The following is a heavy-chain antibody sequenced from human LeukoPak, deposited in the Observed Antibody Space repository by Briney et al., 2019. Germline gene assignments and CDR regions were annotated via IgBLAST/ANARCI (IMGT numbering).Heavy chain of an antibody. CDR1: GFTFSSYA. CDR3: ARGWFGEAPFDY. Sequence: GGSLRLSCAASGFTFSSYAMSWVRQAPGKGLEWVSAISGSGGSTYYADSVKGRFTISRANSENTLYLQMSGLRAEDTAVYYCARGWFGEAPFDYWGQGTLVTVSS. J-gene: IGHJ4*02. CDR2: ISGSGGST. D-gene: IGHD3-10*01. V-gene: IGHV3-23*01.